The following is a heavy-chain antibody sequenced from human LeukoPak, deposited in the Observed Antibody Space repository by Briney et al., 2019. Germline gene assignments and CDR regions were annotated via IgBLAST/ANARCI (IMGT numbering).Heavy chain of an antibody. CDR1: GFTFSSYG. V-gene: IGHV3-21*04. CDR2: IGPSSNGI. CDR3: ARVEWVAATQNYYFDY. J-gene: IGHJ4*02. Sequence: GRSLRLSCAASGFTFSSYGMHWVRQSPGKGLEWISFIGPSSNGIKYADSMKGRFTISRDNAKNSLYLQMNNLGAEDTAVYYCARVEWVAATQNYYFDYWGQGTLVTVSS. D-gene: IGHD2-15*01.